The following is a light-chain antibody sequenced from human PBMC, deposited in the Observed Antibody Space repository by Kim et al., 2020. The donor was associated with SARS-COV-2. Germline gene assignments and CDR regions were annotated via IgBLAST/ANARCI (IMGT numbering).Light chain of an antibody. J-gene: IGKJ2*01. CDR2: NAS. CDR1: QSISSR. V-gene: IGKV1-5*01. CDR3: QQYNSYLYT. Sequence: DIQMTQSPSTLSASVGDRVTITCRASQSISSRLAWYQQKPGKAPNLLIYNASNLESGVPSRFSGSGSGTEFTLTISSLQPDDFAIYYCQQYNSYLYTFGQGTKLEI.